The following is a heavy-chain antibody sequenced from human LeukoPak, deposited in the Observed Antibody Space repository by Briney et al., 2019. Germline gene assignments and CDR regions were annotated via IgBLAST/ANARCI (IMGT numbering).Heavy chain of an antibody. CDR1: GGSFSGYY. Sequence: SETLSLTCAVYGGSFSGYYRSWIRQPPGKGLEWIGEINHSGSTNYNPSLKSRVTISVDTSKNQFSLKLSSVTAADTAVYYCARRESSDAFDIWGQGTMVTVSS. J-gene: IGHJ3*02. CDR2: INHSGST. V-gene: IGHV4-34*01. CDR3: ARRESSDAFDI.